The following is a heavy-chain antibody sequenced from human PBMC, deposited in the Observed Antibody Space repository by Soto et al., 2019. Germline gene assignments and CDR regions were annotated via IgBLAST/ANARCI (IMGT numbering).Heavy chain of an antibody. CDR1: GGPISAFF. Sequence: PSETLSLTCTVSGGPISAFFWNWIRQSPGKGLEWIGRIYQTGYTRYNPSLQSRVTMSVDPSKHQFSLQVRSVTAADTAVYYCARSPSTSSIGSFGIWGQGRMVTVSS. D-gene: IGHD6-6*01. CDR3: ARSPSTSSIGSFGI. J-gene: IGHJ3*02. V-gene: IGHV4-4*07. CDR2: IYQTGYT.